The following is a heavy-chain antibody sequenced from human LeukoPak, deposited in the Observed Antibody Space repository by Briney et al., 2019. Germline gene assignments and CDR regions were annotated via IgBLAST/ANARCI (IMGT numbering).Heavy chain of an antibody. V-gene: IGHV3-48*01. Sequence: VLLGGSLRLSCAASGFTFSSYGMNWVRQAPGKGLEWVSYISSSSSTIYYADSVKGRFTISRDNAKNSLYLQTNSLRAEDTAVYYCARDSGYYYDSSNWFDPWGQGTLVTVSS. CDR2: ISSSSSTI. CDR1: GFTFSSYG. J-gene: IGHJ5*02. CDR3: ARDSGYYYDSSNWFDP. D-gene: IGHD3-22*01.